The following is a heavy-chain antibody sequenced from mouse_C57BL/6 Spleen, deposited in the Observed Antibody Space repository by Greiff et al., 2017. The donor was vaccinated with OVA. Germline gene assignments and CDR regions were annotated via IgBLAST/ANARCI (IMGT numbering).Heavy chain of an antibody. D-gene: IGHD1-1*01. CDR3: ARHGDYYGSSYEDYYFDY. Sequence: QVQLQQSGAELVIPGASVKLSCKASGYTFTEYTIHWVKQRSGQGLEWIGWFYPGSGSIKYNEKFKDKATLTADKSSSTVYMELSRLTSEDSAVYFCARHGDYYGSSYEDYYFDYWGQGTTLTVSS. J-gene: IGHJ2*01. V-gene: IGHV1-62-2*01. CDR1: GYTFTEYT. CDR2: FYPGSGSI.